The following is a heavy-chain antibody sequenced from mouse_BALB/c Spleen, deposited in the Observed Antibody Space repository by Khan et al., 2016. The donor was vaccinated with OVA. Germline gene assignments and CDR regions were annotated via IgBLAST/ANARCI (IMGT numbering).Heavy chain of an antibody. D-gene: IGHD1-1*01. Sequence: EVQLVESGPGLVKPSQSLSLTCTVTGYSIASDYAWNWIRQFPGNKLEWMGFISYSGNTNYNPSLKSRISITRDTSKNQFFLQLNSVTSEDTATYCCARVYGWDFDYWGQGTTLTVSS. J-gene: IGHJ2*01. CDR1: GYSIASDYA. CDR2: ISYSGNT. V-gene: IGHV3-2*02. CDR3: ARVYGWDFDY.